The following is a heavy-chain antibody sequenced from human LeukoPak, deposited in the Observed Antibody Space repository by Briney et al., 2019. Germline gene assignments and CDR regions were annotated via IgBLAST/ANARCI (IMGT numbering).Heavy chain of an antibody. CDR3: ARVFSSSHFDY. CDR1: GYSLSNGFY. CDR2: IYYSGGT. Sequence: SETLSLTCTVSGYSLSNGFYWGWIRQPPGKGLEWIGSIYYSGGTYYNPSLKSRVTISVDTSKNQFSLKLSSVTAADTAVYYCARVFSSSHFDYWGQGTLVTVS. V-gene: IGHV4-38-2*02. D-gene: IGHD6-13*01. J-gene: IGHJ4*02.